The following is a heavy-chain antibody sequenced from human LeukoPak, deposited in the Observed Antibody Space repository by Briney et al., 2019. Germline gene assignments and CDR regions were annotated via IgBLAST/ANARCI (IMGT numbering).Heavy chain of an antibody. CDR1: GFTFSTYA. CDR2: ISGSGGST. CDR3: AKGTPIAVAGTGVWFDY. J-gene: IGHJ4*02. D-gene: IGHD6-19*01. V-gene: IGHV3-23*01. Sequence: PGGSLRLSCAASGFTFSTYAMSWVRQAPGKGLEWASAISGSGGSTYYADSVKGRFPISRDNSKNTLYLQMNSLRAEDTAVYYCAKGTPIAVAGTGVWFDYWGQGTLVTVSS.